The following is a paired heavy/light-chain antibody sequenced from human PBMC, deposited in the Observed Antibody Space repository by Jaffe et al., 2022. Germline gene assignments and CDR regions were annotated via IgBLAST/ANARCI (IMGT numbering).Heavy chain of an antibody. CDR3: ARSGWGSGSYYRTVNYYYYMDV. CDR1: GGSISSSNW. D-gene: IGHD3-10*01. V-gene: IGHV4-4*02. Sequence: QVQLQESGPGLVKPSGTLSLTCAVSGGSISSSNWWSWIRQPPGKGLEWIGEIYHSGSTNYNPSLKSRVTISVDKSKNQFSLKLSSVTAADTAVYYCARSGWGSGSYYRTVNYYYYMDVWGKGTTVTVSS. CDR2: IYHSGST. J-gene: IGHJ6*03.
Light chain of an antibody. J-gene: IGLJ1*01. V-gene: IGLV2-14*01. CDR3: SSYTSSSIPYV. CDR1: SSDVGGYNY. CDR2: EVS. Sequence: QSALTQPASVSGSPGQSITISCTGTSSDVGGYNYVSWYQQHPGKAPKLMIYEVSNRPSGVSNRFSGSKSGNTASLTISGLQAEDEADYYCSSYTSSSIPYVFGTGTKVTVL.